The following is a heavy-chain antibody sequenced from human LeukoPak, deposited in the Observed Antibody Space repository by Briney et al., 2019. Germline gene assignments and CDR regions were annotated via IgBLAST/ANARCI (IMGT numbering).Heavy chain of an antibody. Sequence: ASVKVSCKASGYTFTSYGISWVRQAPGQGLEWMGWISAYNGNTNYGQKLQGRVTMTTDTSTSTAYMELRSLRSDDTAVYYCARDRRAGITIFGVVTGGGMDVWGQGTTVTVSS. V-gene: IGHV1-18*01. J-gene: IGHJ6*02. D-gene: IGHD3-3*01. CDR1: GYTFTSYG. CDR2: ISAYNGNT. CDR3: ARDRRAGITIFGVVTGGGMDV.